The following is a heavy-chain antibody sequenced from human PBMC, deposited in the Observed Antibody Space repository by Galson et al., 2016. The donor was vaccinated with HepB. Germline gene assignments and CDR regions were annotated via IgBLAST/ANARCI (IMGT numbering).Heavy chain of an antibody. D-gene: IGHD4-11*01. V-gene: IGHV1-3*01. CDR1: GYSFTSYI. J-gene: IGHJ6*02. Sequence: SVKVSCKASGYSFTSYIMHWVRQAPGQSLEWMGWINGGNGNTEYSQNFQGRVGITRDTSASTAYMEVSSLRSEDTAVYYCAAGLQFYLYYGMDVWGQGTTVIVSS. CDR2: INGGNGNT. CDR3: AAGLQFYLYYGMDV.